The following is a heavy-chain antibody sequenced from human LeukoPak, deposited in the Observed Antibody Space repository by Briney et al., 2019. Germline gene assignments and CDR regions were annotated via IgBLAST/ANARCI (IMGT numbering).Heavy chain of an antibody. CDR3: AKFLPTHIVVANYYFDY. D-gene: IGHD2-21*01. Sequence: GGSLRLFCAASGFTFSFYAMSWVRQAPGRALEWVSDIRGSDGSTYYADTVKGRFNISRDNSKNTLYLQMNSLRAEDTAVYYCAKFLPTHIVVANYYFDYWGQGTLVTVSS. V-gene: IGHV3-23*01. CDR1: GFTFSFYA. J-gene: IGHJ4*02. CDR2: IRGSDGST.